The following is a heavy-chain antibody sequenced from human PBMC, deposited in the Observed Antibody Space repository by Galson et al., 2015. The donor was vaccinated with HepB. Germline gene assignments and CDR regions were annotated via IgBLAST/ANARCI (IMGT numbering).Heavy chain of an antibody. D-gene: IGHD3-22*01. CDR1: GFTVSNFA. J-gene: IGHJ4*02. CDR2: VSPSGGAT. V-gene: IGHV3-23*01. Sequence: SLILSCAASGFTVSNFAMSWVRQAPGKGLQRVSSVSPSGGATYYADSVKGRFTISRDNSKNTLYLQMNSLRADDTAVFYCAKDRDYYDSNGYYYLFSWGQGTLVTVSS. CDR3: AKDRDYYDSNGYYYLFS.